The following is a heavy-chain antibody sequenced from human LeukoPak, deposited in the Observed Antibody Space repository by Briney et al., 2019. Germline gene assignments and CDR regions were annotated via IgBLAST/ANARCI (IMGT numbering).Heavy chain of an antibody. J-gene: IGHJ4*02. D-gene: IGHD3-10*01. CDR1: GGTFSSYA. CDR2: IIPIFGTA. CDR3: ASGVQGSYFDY. Sequence: ASVKVSCKASGGTFSSYAMSWVRQAPGQGLEWMGGIIPIFGTANYAQKFQGRVMITADESTSTAYMELSSLRSEDTAVYYCASGVQGSYFDYWGQGTLVTVSS. V-gene: IGHV1-69*13.